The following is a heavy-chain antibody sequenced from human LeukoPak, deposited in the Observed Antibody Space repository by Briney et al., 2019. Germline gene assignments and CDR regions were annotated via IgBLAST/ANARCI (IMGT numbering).Heavy chain of an antibody. J-gene: IGHJ6*02. CDR1: GGSISNYY. CDR2: IYYSGST. CDR3: ARDSSSGYYGYYYGMDV. Sequence: SETLSLTCTVSGGSISNYYWSWIRQPPGKGLEWIGYIYYSGSTNYNPSLKSRVTISVDTPKNQFSLKLSSVTAADTAVYYCARDSSSGYYGYYYGMDVWGQGTTVTVSS. D-gene: IGHD3-22*01. V-gene: IGHV4-59*01.